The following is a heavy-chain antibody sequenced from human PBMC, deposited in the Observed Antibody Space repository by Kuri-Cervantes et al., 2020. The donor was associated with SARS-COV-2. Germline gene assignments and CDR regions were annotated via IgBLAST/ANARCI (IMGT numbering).Heavy chain of an antibody. D-gene: IGHD6-19*01. Sequence: GESLKISCAASGFTFSSYAMSWVRQAPGKGLEWVSAISGSGGSTYYADSVKGRFTISRDNSKNTLYLQMNSLRAEDTAVYYCAKGRPQWLVAVAAYWGQGTPVTVSS. V-gene: IGHV3-23*01. CDR2: ISGSGGST. CDR3: AKGRPQWLVAVAAY. CDR1: GFTFSSYA. J-gene: IGHJ4*02.